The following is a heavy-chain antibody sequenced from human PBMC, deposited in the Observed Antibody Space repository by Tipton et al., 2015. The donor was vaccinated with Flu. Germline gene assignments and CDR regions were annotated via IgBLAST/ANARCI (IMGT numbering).Heavy chain of an antibody. CDR3: VRRDYSNYVSDAKNWFHS. CDR1: GYSISSGYY. D-gene: IGHD4-11*01. CDR2: ICPGSM. V-gene: IGHV4-38-2*01. J-gene: IGHJ5*01. Sequence: GLVKPSETLSLTCGVSGYSISSGYYWGWIRQPPRKGLQWVGNICPGSMYYNPSLKSRLTLSLDTSRIQFSLRLTSVTAADTAVYYCVRRDYSNYVSDAKNWFHSWGQGTLVTVSS.